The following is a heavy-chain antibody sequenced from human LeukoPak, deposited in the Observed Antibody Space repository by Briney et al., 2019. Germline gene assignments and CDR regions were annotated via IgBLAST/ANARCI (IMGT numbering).Heavy chain of an antibody. CDR1: GGTFSSYA. D-gene: IGHD2-2*01. J-gene: IGHJ6*02. Sequence: SVKVSCKASGGTFSSYAISWVRQAPGQGLEWMGGIIPIFGTANYAQKFQGRVTITADESTSTAYMELSSLRSEDTAVYYCARSLPVVPAAMDLGGYYYYGRDVWGQGTTVTVSS. CDR2: IIPIFGTA. CDR3: ARSLPVVPAAMDLGGYYYYGRDV. V-gene: IGHV1-69*13.